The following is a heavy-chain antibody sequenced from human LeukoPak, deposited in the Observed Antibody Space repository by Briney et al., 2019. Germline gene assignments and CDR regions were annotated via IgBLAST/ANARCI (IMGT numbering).Heavy chain of an antibody. Sequence: GGSLRLSCAASGFTFSSSAMSWVRQAPGKGLEWVSYISSSGTAIYYADSMKGRFTMSRDNAKNSLYLQMNSLRAEDTAVYYCARDEAVMTTVLSDAFDIWGQGTMVTVSS. D-gene: IGHD4-17*01. CDR2: ISSSGTAI. V-gene: IGHV3-48*04. J-gene: IGHJ3*02. CDR3: ARDEAVMTTVLSDAFDI. CDR1: GFTFSSSA.